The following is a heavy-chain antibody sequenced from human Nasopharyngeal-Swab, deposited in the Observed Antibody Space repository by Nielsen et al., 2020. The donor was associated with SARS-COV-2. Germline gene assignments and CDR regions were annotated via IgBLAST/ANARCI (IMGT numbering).Heavy chain of an antibody. CDR1: GGSFSGYY. CDR2: INHSGST. J-gene: IGHJ6*02. V-gene: IGHV4-34*01. Sequence: SETLSLTCAVYGGSFSGYYWSWIRQPPGKGLDWVGEINHSGSTNNNPSPRSGVNISVDTSKNQFSLKVSSVTAADTAVYYCARGGYYCSSTSCYYYSGYYYGMDVWGQGTTVTVSS. D-gene: IGHD2-2*01. CDR3: ARGGYYCSSTSCYYYSGYYYGMDV.